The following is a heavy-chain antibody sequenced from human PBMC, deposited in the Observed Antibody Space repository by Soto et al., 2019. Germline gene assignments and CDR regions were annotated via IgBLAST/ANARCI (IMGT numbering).Heavy chain of an antibody. CDR3: ARTEGSLDS. V-gene: IGHV1-8*01. CDR1: GYTFTRYD. CDR2: TNAKSGYT. Sequence: QVQLVQSGAEVKKPGASVKLSCKTSGYTFTRYDINWVRQAPGQGLEWVGWTNAKSGYTGSAQKFQGRITMTRDSSITTAYMELNSPTSDDTDVYSCARTEGSLDSWGQGTLV. J-gene: IGHJ4*02. D-gene: IGHD2-15*01.